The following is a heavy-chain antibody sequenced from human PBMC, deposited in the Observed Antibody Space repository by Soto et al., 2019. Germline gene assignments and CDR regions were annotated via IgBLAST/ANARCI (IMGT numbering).Heavy chain of an antibody. CDR1: GFTFSSYA. CDR2: ISGRGGST. D-gene: IGHD3-10*01. V-gene: IGHV3-23*01. Sequence: GGSLRLSCAASGFTFSSYAMSWVRQAPGKGLEWVSAISGRGGSTYYADSVKGRFTISRDNSKNTLYLQMNSLRAEDTAVYYCAKAPDYYGSGSVDDAFDIWGQGTMVTVSS. J-gene: IGHJ3*02. CDR3: AKAPDYYGSGSVDDAFDI.